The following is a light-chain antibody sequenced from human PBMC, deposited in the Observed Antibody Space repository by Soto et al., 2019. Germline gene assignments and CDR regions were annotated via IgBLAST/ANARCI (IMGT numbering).Light chain of an antibody. J-gene: IGLJ2*01. CDR2: DNN. V-gene: IGLV1-51*01. CDR1: SSNIGNNY. CDR3: GTWDSSLSAL. Sequence: QSVLTQPPSVSAAPGQKVTISCSGSSSNIGNNYVSWYQQLPATAPKLLIYDNNKRPSGIPDRFSGSKSGTSATLGITGLQTGDEADYYCGTWDSSLSALFGGGTKLTVL.